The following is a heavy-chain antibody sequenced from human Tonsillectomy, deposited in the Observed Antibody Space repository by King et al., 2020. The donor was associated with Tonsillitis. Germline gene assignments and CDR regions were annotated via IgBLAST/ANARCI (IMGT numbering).Heavy chain of an antibody. V-gene: IGHV2-5*01. Sequence: ITLKESGPTLVRPTQTLTLTCTFSGFSLSTSGVGVGWIRQPPGKALEWLALIYWNEDKRYSPSLKSRLTITKDTSKNQVALTMTNMDPVDTATYSCAHVEYSNPLDYWGQGTLVTVSS. J-gene: IGHJ4*02. CDR3: AHVEYSNPLDY. D-gene: IGHD6-13*01. CDR2: IYWNEDK. CDR1: GFSLSTSGVG.